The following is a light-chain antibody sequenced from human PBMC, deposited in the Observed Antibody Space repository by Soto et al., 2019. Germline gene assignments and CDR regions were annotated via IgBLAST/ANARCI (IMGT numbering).Light chain of an antibody. Sequence: DIQMTQSPSSLSASVGDRVTITCRASQRISSSLNWYQQKPGKAPKLLIYAASSLQSGVPSRFSDSGSGTDFTLTISSLQPKDFATYYCQQSYSTPHTFGPGTKVDIK. CDR3: QQSYSTPHT. CDR2: AAS. CDR1: QRISSS. V-gene: IGKV1-39*01. J-gene: IGKJ3*01.